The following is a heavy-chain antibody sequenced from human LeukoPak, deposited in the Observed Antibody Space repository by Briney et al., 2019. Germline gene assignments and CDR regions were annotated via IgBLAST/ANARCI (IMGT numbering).Heavy chain of an antibody. V-gene: IGHV3-30*03. CDR2: ISYDGSNK. CDR1: GFTFSSYG. Sequence: PGGSLRLSCAASGFTFSSYGMHWVRQAPGKGLEWVAVISYDGSNKYYADSVKGRFTISRDNSKNTLYLQMNSLRAEDTAVYYCARDSYGDYWSAFDYWGQGTLVTVSS. CDR3: ARDSYGDYWSAFDY. D-gene: IGHD4-17*01. J-gene: IGHJ4*02.